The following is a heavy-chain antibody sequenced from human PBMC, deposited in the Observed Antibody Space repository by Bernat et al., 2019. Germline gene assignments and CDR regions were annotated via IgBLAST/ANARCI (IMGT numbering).Heavy chain of an antibody. CDR1: GFIFSDYA. V-gene: IGHV3-30-3*01. D-gene: IGHD6-13*01. Sequence: QVQLVESGGGVVQPGRSLRLSCAASGFIFSDYAMHWVRQAPGKGLEWVAFISYDGSNKYYADSVKGRFTISRDNSKNTLYLQMNSLRAEDTAVYYCAIAAAVVDYWGQGTLVTVSS. J-gene: IGHJ4*02. CDR2: ISYDGSNK. CDR3: AIAAAVVDY.